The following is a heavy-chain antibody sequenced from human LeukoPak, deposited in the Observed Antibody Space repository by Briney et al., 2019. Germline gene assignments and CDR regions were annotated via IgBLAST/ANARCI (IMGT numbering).Heavy chain of an antibody. CDR3: AKDGSRFGELSN. Sequence: PGGSLRLSCAASGFTFYDYAMHWVRQAPGKGLEGVSGISWNSGSIGYADSVKGRFTISRDNAKNSLYPQMNSLRAEDMALYYCAKDGSRFGELSNWGQGTLVTVSS. D-gene: IGHD3-10*01. CDR2: ISWNSGSI. J-gene: IGHJ4*02. CDR1: GFTFYDYA. V-gene: IGHV3-9*03.